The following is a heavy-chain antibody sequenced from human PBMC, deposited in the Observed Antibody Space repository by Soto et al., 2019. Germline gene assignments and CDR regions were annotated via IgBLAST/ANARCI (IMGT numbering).Heavy chain of an antibody. CDR3: ARPQRGGDVKNAFDL. Sequence: ASVKVSCKASGYTFTNYGLSWVRQAPGQGLEWMGWITVYSGTTDHVQKFRVRVSMTTDTSTNTAYMELASLRSDDTAVYYCARPQRGGDVKNAFDLWGQGTMVTVSS. V-gene: IGHV1-18*04. CDR2: ITVYSGTT. J-gene: IGHJ3*01. CDR1: GYTFTNYG. D-gene: IGHD2-21*01.